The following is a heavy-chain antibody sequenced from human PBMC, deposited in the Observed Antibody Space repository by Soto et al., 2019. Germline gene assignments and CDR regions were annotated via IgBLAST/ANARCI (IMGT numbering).Heavy chain of an antibody. D-gene: IGHD3-16*02. J-gene: IGHJ5*01. CDR3: GTGRYSSPTYYIVIDS. CDR2: IYPGDSDT. V-gene: IGHV5-51*01. CDR1: GYSFNTYW. Sequence: PGESLKISCKGSGYSFNTYWIGWVRQMPGKGLEWMGIIYPGDSDTRYSPSFQGQVTISADKSISTAYLQWSSLKASDTAMYYCGTGRYSSPTYYIVIDSWAEGAIVT.